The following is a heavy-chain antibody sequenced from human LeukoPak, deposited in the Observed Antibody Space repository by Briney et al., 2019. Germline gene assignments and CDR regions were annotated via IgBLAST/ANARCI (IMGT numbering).Heavy chain of an antibody. CDR3: AREPTLEITYYFDY. Sequence: GGSLRLSCAASGFTFSSYAMHWVRQAPGKGLEWVAVISYGGSNKYYADSVKGRFTISRDNSKNTLYLQMNSLRAEDTAVYYCAREPTLEITYYFDYWGQGTLVTVSP. CDR1: GFTFSSYA. CDR2: ISYGGSNK. D-gene: IGHD5-24*01. V-gene: IGHV3-30-3*01. J-gene: IGHJ4*02.